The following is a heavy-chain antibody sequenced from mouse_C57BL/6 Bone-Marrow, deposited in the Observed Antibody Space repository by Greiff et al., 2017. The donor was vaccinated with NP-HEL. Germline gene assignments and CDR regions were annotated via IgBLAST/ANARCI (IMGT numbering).Heavy chain of an antibody. CDR2: INPSTGGT. CDR3: ARSNYGSSYFDY. D-gene: IGHD1-1*01. Sequence: EVMLVESGPELVKPGASVKISCKASGYSFTGYYMNWVKQSPEKSLEWIGEINPSTGGTTYNQKFKAKATLTVDKSSSTAYMQLKSLTSEDSAVYYCARSNYGSSYFDYWGQGTTLTVSS. CDR1: GYSFTGYY. V-gene: IGHV1-42*01. J-gene: IGHJ2*01.